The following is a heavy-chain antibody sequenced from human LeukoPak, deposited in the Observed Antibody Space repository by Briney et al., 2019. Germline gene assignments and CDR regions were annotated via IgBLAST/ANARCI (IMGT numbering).Heavy chain of an antibody. V-gene: IGHV4-39*01. D-gene: IGHD1-26*01. CDR2: IYYSGST. CDR1: GGSISSSSYY. CDR3: ARHGSGSYYGGSSWFDP. Sequence: PSETLSLTCTVSGGSISSSSYYWGWIRQPPGKGLEWIGSIYYSGSTYYNPSLKSRVTISVDTSKNQFSLKLSSVTAADTAVYYCARHGSGSYYGGSSWFDPWGQGTLVTVSS. J-gene: IGHJ5*02.